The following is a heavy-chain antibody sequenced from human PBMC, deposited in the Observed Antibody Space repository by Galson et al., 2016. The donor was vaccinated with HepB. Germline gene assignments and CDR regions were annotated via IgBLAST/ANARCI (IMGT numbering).Heavy chain of an antibody. CDR1: GYWFSNYW. D-gene: IGHD1-26*01. Sequence: QSGAEVKKPGDSLKISCKVSGYWFSNYWIGWVRQMPGKGLEWMGIIYPHDSDTRYGPSFQGQVTISADKSISTTYLQWRSLKASDTAIYYCARGWELHDYWGQGTLVTVSS. J-gene: IGHJ4*02. CDR2: IYPHDSDT. V-gene: IGHV5-51*01. CDR3: ARGWELHDY.